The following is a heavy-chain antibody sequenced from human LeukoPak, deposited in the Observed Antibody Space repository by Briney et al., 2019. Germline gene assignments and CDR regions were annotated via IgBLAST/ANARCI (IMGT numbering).Heavy chain of an antibody. CDR2: ISAFNGNT. CDR1: GYTFRNYG. V-gene: IGHV1-18*01. CDR3: ARGSGEGYYYYYGMDV. D-gene: IGHD3-10*01. J-gene: IGHJ6*02. Sequence: ASVKVSCKTSGYTFRNYGISWVRQAPGQGLEWMGWISAFNGNTNYAQNLQGRVTMTKDASTSTAYMELRNLRSDDTAVYYCARGSGEGYYYYYGMDVWGQGTTVTVSS.